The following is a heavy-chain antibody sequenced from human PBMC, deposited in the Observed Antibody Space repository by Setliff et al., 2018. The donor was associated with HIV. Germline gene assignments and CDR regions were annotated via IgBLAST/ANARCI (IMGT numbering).Heavy chain of an antibody. V-gene: IGHV1-3*01. D-gene: IGHD1-26*01. CDR1: GYTFTSYA. J-gene: IGHJ4*02. Sequence: ASVKVSCKASGYTFTSYAMHWVRQAPGQRLEWMGWINAGNGNTKYSQTLQDRATFTRDTSASTAYMELTGLTSEDTAVYYCARNPTGWGYCDYWGQGTLVTVSS. CDR3: ARNPTGWGYCDY. CDR2: INAGNGNT.